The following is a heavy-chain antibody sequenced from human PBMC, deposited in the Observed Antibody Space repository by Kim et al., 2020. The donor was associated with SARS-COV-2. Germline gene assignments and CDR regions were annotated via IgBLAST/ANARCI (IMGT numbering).Heavy chain of an antibody. D-gene: IGHD3-10*01. CDR2: IRSKAYGGTT. CDR3: TSNTVDGSGSYYSDY. Sequence: GGSLRLSCTASGFTFGDYAMSWVRQAPGKGLEWVGFIRSKAYGGTTEYAASVKGRFTISRDDSKSIAYLQMNSLKTEDTAVYYCTSNTVDGSGSYYSDYWGQGTLVTVSS. V-gene: IGHV3-49*04. CDR1: GFTFGDYA. J-gene: IGHJ4*02.